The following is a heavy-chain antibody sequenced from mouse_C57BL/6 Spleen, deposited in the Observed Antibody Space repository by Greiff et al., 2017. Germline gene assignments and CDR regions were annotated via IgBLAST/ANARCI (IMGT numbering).Heavy chain of an antibody. CDR2: IDPSDSET. V-gene: IGHV1-52*01. D-gene: IGHD1-1*01. CDR3: ARERYYYGKDFDY. CDR1: GYTFTSYW. J-gene: IGHJ2*01. Sequence: QVQLQQPGAELVRPGSSVKLSCKASGYTFTSYWMHWVKQRPIQGLEWIGNIDPSDSETHYNQKFKDKATLTVDKSSSTAYMQLSSLTSEDSAVYYCARERYYYGKDFDYWGQGTTLTVSS.